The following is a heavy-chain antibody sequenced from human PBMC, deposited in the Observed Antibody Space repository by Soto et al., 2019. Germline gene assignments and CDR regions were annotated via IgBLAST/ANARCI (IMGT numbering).Heavy chain of an antibody. CDR1: GFPFSSYG. D-gene: IGHD3-10*01. Sequence: QVQLVEAGGGVVQPGRSLRLSCAASGFPFSSYGMHWVRQVPGKGLEWAAVISDDGSKEWYADSVKGRFTISRDNSKNRLPLRMKAWEAEDTAVYFGAKNLYRGGHHEGPDSWGRGPWSPSPQ. V-gene: IGHV3-30*18. CDR2: ISDDGSKE. J-gene: IGHJ5*02. CDR3: AKNLYRGGHHEGPDS.